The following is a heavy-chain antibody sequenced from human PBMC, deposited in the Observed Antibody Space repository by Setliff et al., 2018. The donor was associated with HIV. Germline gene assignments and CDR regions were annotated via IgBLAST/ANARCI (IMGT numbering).Heavy chain of an antibody. CDR3: ARHLARGGIQLWFVDDYFDY. CDR1: GGSFSGFY. J-gene: IGHJ4*02. V-gene: IGHV4-34*01. D-gene: IGHD5-18*01. CDR2: INHSRRT. Sequence: SETLSLTCAVYGGSFSGFYWNWSRQAPGKGLEWIGEINHSRRTKYNPSLKSRVTISVDTSKNQFSLKRSAVTAADTAVYYCARHLARGGIQLWFVDDYFDYWGQGTLVTVSS.